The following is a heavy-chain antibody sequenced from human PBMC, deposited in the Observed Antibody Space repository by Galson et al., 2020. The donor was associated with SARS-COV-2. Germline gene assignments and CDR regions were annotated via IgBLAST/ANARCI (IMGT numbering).Heavy chain of an antibody. Sequence: SVKVSCKVSGGIFRSFAISWVRQAPGQGLEWMGGIIPILGTTNYGEDFQDRVTITADESTTTAYMELTSLRSEDTAVYYCARLTSDIPDWGQGTLVTVSS. J-gene: IGHJ4*02. D-gene: IGHD2-15*01. CDR3: ARLTSDIPD. CDR2: IIPILGTT. V-gene: IGHV1-69*13. CDR1: GGIFRSFA.